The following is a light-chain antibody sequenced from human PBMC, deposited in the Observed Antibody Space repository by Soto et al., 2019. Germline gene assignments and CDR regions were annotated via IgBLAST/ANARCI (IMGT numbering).Light chain of an antibody. CDR1: RGIGDR. V-gene: IGKV1-12*01. CDR3: LQDYNYPFT. J-gene: IGKJ2*01. CDR2: AAS. Sequence: DIQMTQSPSSLSAVVGDRVTITCRASRGIGDRLAWFQQKPGKAPQFLIQAASNLQSGVPSRFSGSGSGTDFTLTISSLQPEDSAAYYCLQDYNYPFTFGQGTKVDI.